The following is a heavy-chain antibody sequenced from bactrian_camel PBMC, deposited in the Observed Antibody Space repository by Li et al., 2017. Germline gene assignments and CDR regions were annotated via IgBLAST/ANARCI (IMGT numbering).Heavy chain of an antibody. CDR1: SGDAANSIC. D-gene: IGHD1*01. CDR3: AADPFMACTVCTNGVCDAGYKH. Sequence: HVQLVESGGGSVQAGGSLRLSCAASSGDAANSICMGWFRQAPGKEREGVAAIASDGGTSYADSVKGRFTISKGNAKTTVYLQMDSLKPDDTAMYYCAADPFMACTVCTNGVCDAGYKHLGQGTQVTVS. J-gene: IGHJ4*01. CDR2: IASDGGT. V-gene: IGHV3S53*01.